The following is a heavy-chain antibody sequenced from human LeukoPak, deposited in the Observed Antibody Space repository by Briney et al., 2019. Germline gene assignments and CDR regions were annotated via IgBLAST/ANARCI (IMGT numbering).Heavy chain of an antibody. CDR1: GYTFTSYY. CDR2: INPSGGST. V-gene: IGHV1-46*01. CDR3: ARVPPSRDGYNQNDY. Sequence: GASVKVSCKASGYTFTSYYMHWVRQAPGQGLEWMGIINPSGGSTSYAQKFQGRVTMTRDTSTSTVYMELSSLRSEDTAVYYCARVPPSRDGYNQNDYWGQGTLVTVSS. J-gene: IGHJ4*02. D-gene: IGHD5-24*01.